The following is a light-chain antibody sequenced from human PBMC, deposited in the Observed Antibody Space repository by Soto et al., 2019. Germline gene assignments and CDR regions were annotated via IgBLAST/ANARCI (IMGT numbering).Light chain of an antibody. CDR1: SSNIGAGYE. J-gene: IGLJ2*01. CDR3: QSYDSSLSGVV. CDR2: GNI. V-gene: IGLV1-40*01. Sequence: QPVLTQPPSVSGAPGQRVTISCTGSSSNIGAGYEVHWYQQLPGTAPKLLIYGNIYLPSGVPDRFSGSKSGTSVSLAITGLQAEDEADYHCQSYDSSLSGVVFGGGTKLTVL.